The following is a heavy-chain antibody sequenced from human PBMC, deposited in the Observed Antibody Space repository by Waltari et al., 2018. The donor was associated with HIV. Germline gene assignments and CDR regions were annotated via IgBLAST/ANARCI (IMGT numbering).Heavy chain of an antibody. CDR2: ISYDGINK. J-gene: IGHJ4*02. Sequence: QVQLVQSGGGVVQPGRSLRLSCAASGFTFSTFALHWVRQAPGKGLEWVTLISYDGINKYYADSVEGRFTISRDNSKNTLYLQMNSLRPEDTAVYYCARGVGKGDGYFDSWAQGTLVTVSS. CDR1: GFTFSTFA. D-gene: IGHD2-21*02. V-gene: IGHV3-30*01. CDR3: ARGVGKGDGYFDS.